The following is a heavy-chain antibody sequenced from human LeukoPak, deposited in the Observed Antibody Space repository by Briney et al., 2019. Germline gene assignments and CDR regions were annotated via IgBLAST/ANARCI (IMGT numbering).Heavy chain of an antibody. J-gene: IGHJ3*02. V-gene: IGHV1-69*06. CDR2: IIPIFGTA. Sequence: SVKVSCKASGYTFTSYGISWVRQAPGQGLEWMGGIIPIFGTANYAQKFQGRVTITADKSTSTAYMELSSLRSEDTAVYYCARDVRRWLQLRGGAFDIWGQGTMVTVSS. CDR3: ARDVRRWLQLRGGAFDI. D-gene: IGHD5-24*01. CDR1: GYTFTSYG.